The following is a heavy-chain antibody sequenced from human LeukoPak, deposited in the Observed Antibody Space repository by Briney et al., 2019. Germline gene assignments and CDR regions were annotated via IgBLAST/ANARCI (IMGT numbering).Heavy chain of an antibody. CDR3: ARRGYSSGWPVDY. Sequence: GGSLRLSCAASGFSFIDYAMNWVRQAPGKGLEWISYITVESDIIHYADSVKGRFTISRDNAKKSLYLQMNSLRAEDTAVYYCARRGYSSGWPVDYWGQGTLVTVSS. D-gene: IGHD6-19*01. V-gene: IGHV3-48*01. CDR2: ITVESDII. CDR1: GFSFIDYA. J-gene: IGHJ4*02.